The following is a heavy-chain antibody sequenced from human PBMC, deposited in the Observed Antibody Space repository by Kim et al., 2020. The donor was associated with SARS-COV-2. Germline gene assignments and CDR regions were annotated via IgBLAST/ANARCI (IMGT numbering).Heavy chain of an antibody. V-gene: IGHV4-39*07. CDR1: GGSISSSSYY. Sequence: SETLSLTCTVSGGSISSSSYYWGWIRQPPGKGLEWIGSIYYSGSTYYNPSLKSRVTISVDTSKNQFSLKLSSVTAADTAVYYCARVGIAVAGTGWFDSWGQGTLVTVSS. J-gene: IGHJ5*01. CDR2: IYYSGST. D-gene: IGHD6-19*01. CDR3: ARVGIAVAGTGWFDS.